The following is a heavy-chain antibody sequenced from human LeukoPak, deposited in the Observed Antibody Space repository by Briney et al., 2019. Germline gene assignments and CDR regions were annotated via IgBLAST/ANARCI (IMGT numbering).Heavy chain of an antibody. CDR2: ISGSGGNT. J-gene: IGHJ5*02. CDR1: GFTLRTSG. D-gene: IGHD3-16*01. Sequence: GGSLRLSCAASGFTLRTSGMNWVRQAPGKGLEWVSGISGSGGNTYYADSVKGRFTISRDNSKNTLYLQMNSLRAEDTAVYYCAKDDNYIRFLSWGQGTLVTVSS. CDR3: AKDDNYIRFLS. V-gene: IGHV3-23*01.